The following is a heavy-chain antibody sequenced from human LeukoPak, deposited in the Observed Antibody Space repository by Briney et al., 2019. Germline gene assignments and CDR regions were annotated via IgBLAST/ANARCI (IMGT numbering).Heavy chain of an antibody. V-gene: IGHV4-34*01. D-gene: IGHD3-10*01. Sequence: SETLSLTCAVYGGSFSGYYWSWIRQPPGKGLEWIGEINHSGSTNYNPSLKSRVTISVDTSKNQFSLKLSSVTAADTAVYYCARGVRVGGSGSYKGNWFDPWGQGTLVTVSS. CDR1: GGSFSGYY. J-gene: IGHJ5*02. CDR3: ARGVRVGGSGSYKGNWFDP. CDR2: INHSGST.